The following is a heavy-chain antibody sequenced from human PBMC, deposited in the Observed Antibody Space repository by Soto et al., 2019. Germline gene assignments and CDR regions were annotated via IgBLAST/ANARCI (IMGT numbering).Heavy chain of an antibody. CDR3: ARGLYSYGSGSFLAFGY. CDR1: GGTFSGFY. J-gene: IGHJ4*02. CDR2: INHSGST. Sequence: QVQLQQRGAGLLKPSETLSLTCAVDGGTFSGFYWTWIRQSPGKGLEWIGEINHSGSTNYNPSLENRVTIAVDTSKNQFSRALSSVTAADTAVYYCARGLYSYGSGSFLAFGYWGQGTLVTVSS. V-gene: IGHV4-34*01. D-gene: IGHD3-10*01.